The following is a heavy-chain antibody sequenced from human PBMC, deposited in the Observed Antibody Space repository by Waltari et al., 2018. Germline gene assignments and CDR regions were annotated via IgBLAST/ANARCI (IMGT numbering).Heavy chain of an antibody. J-gene: IGHJ5*02. CDR3: AKDLRRLLSPWFDP. CDR1: RFTFSRSA. V-gene: IGHV3-23*01. D-gene: IGHD5-18*01. CDR2: ISGSGVST. Sequence: EVQLLESGGGWVQPGGSLRLSCADYRFTFSRSAMSWVRHATGKWLEWVSAISGSGVSTYYADSVKGRFTISRDNSKNTLYLQMNSLRAEDTAVYYCAKDLRRLLSPWFDPWGQGTLVTVSS.